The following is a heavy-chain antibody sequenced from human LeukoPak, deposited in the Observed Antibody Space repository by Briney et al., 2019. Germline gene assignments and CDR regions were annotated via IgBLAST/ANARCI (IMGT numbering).Heavy chain of an antibody. CDR3: ARDLVLNWGSNWYFDL. V-gene: IGHV1-2*02. J-gene: IGHJ2*01. D-gene: IGHD4/OR15-4a*01. Sequence: ASVKVSCKSSVYTFTGYYMHWVRQAPGQGLEWMGWINPNSGGTNYAQKFQGRVTMTRDTSISTAHMELSRLRSDDTAVYYCARDLVLNWGSNWYFDLWGRGTLVTVSS. CDR1: VYTFTGYY. CDR2: INPNSGGT.